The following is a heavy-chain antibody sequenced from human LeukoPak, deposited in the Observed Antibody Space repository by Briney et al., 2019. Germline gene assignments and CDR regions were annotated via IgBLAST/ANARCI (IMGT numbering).Heavy chain of an antibody. CDR3: AREDTTYYHDTSGYGYGAFDI. Sequence: ASVKVSCKASGYTFTGYYMHWVRQAPGQGLEWMGWINPNSGGTNYAQKYQGRVTMTTDTSISTGYMELRRLRSDDTAVYYCAREDTTYYHDTSGYGYGAFDIWGQGTMVSVSS. J-gene: IGHJ3*02. D-gene: IGHD3-22*01. CDR1: GYTFTGYY. CDR2: INPNSGGT. V-gene: IGHV1-2*02.